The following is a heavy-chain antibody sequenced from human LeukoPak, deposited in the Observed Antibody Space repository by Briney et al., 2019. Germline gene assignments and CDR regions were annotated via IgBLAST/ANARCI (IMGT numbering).Heavy chain of an antibody. CDR1: GFTFSSYS. Sequence: PGGSLRLSXAASGFTFSSYSMNWVRQAPGKGLEWVSSISSSSSYMYYADSVKGRFTISRDNAKNSLYLQMNSLRAEDTAVYYCARDYCSGGSCYRTDPLDYWGQGTLVTVSS. CDR3: ARDYCSGGSCYRTDPLDY. CDR2: ISSSSSYM. D-gene: IGHD2-15*01. V-gene: IGHV3-21*01. J-gene: IGHJ4*02.